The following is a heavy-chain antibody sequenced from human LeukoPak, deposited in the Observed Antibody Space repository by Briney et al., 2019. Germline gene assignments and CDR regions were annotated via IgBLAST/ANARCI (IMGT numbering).Heavy chain of an antibody. J-gene: IGHJ4*02. V-gene: IGHV4-39*07. CDR2: IYYSGST. CDR1: GGSISSSSYY. Sequence: PSETLSLTCTVSGGSISSSSYYWGWIRQPPGKGLEWIVSIYYSGSTYYNPSLKSRVTISVDTSKNQFSLKLSSVTAADTAVYYCARDGLLWFGESFDYWGQGTLVTVSS. D-gene: IGHD3-10*01. CDR3: ARDGLLWFGESFDY.